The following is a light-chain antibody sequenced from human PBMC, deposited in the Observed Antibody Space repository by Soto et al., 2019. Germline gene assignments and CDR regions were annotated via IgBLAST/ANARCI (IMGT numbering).Light chain of an antibody. J-gene: IGLJ3*02. CDR3: SSYAGSNTVM. CDR1: SSDVGGSNF. V-gene: IGLV2-8*01. CDR2: EVS. Sequence: QSVLTQPPSASGSPGQSVTISCTGTSSDVGGSNFVSWYQQYPGKVPKLMIYEVSKRPSGVPDRFSGSKSGNTASLTVSGLQAEDEADYYCSSYAGSNTVMFGGGTKLTVL.